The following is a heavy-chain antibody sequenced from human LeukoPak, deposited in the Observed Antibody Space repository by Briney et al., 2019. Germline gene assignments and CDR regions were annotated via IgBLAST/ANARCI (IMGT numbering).Heavy chain of an antibody. V-gene: IGHV3-48*03. CDR3: ARGDPHADL. CDR1: GFDLNTYE. CDR2: ITISGHTK. Sequence: GGSLRLSCAASGFDLNTYEMNWVRQAPGKGLEWIEDITISGHTKNYADSVKGRFTISRDNAGTSLYLQMNSLRVEDTGVYYCARGDPHADLWGQGTLVTVSS. J-gene: IGHJ5*02.